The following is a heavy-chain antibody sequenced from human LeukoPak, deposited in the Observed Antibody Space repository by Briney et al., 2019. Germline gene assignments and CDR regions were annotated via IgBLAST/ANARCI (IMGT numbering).Heavy chain of an antibody. CDR3: ARHLGYGDYVNWFDP. D-gene: IGHD4-17*01. CDR2: IYPGDSDT. V-gene: IGHV5-51*01. Sequence: GESLKISCKGSGYSFTSYWIGWVRQIPGKGLEWMGIIYPGDSDTRYSPSFQGQVTISSDKSISTAYLQWSSLKASDTAMYYCARHLGYGDYVNWFDPWGQGTLVTVSS. J-gene: IGHJ5*02. CDR1: GYSFTSYW.